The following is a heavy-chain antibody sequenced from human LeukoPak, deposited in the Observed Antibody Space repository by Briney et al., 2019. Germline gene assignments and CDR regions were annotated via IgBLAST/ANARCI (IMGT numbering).Heavy chain of an antibody. CDR2: ISGSGGST. J-gene: IGHJ4*02. CDR3: ASLSGGSSNYYDSSGYWDY. V-gene: IGHV3-23*01. D-gene: IGHD3-22*01. CDR1: GFTFSSYA. Sequence: GGSLRLSCAASGFTFSSYAMSWVRQAPGEGLEWVSAISGSGGSTYYADSVKGRFTISRDNSKNTLYLQMNSLRAEDTAVYYCASLSGGSSNYYDSSGYWDYWGQGTLVTVSS.